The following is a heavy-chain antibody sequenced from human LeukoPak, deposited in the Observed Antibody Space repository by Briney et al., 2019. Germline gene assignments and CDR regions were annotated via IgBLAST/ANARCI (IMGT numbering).Heavy chain of an antibody. Sequence: GGSLRLSCAASGFTFSEPWMTWVRQVPGQGLEWVAHINHEGGGIQYVDSVKGRFTISRDNAKGSVYLQMNSLRAEDTAIYHCATYINWVAGDVWGQGTTVIVSS. J-gene: IGHJ6*02. D-gene: IGHD1-1*01. CDR1: GFTFSEPW. V-gene: IGHV3-7*01. CDR2: INHEGGGI. CDR3: ATYINWVAGDV.